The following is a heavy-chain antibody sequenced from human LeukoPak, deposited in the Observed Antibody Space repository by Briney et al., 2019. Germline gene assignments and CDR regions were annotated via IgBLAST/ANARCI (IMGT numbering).Heavy chain of an antibody. V-gene: IGHV1-69*02. CDR1: GATFSSYT. CDR3: ARTTRRDGYKGWFDP. CDR2: IIPLLGIA. Sequence: GSSVKVSCKASGATFSSYTISWVRHAPGQGPEWMGRIIPLLGIASYTRKFQGRVTITADKSTSTAYMELSSLRSEDTAVYYCARTTRRDGYKGWFDPWGQGTLVTVS. J-gene: IGHJ5*02. D-gene: IGHD5-24*01.